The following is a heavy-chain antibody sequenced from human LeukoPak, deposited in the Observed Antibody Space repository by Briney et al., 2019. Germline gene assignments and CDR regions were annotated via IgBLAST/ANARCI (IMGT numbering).Heavy chain of an antibody. CDR3: ARSAATFDY. V-gene: IGHV3-74*01. D-gene: IGHD6-13*01. CDR1: GFTFTSSW. Sequence: GGSLRLSCTASGFTFTSSWMHWVRQAPGKGPVWVSRINPNGSSTIYADSVKGRFTISRDNAKNTLDLQMNSLRDEDTAVYYRARSAATFDYWGQGTLVTVSS. J-gene: IGHJ4*02. CDR2: INPNGSST.